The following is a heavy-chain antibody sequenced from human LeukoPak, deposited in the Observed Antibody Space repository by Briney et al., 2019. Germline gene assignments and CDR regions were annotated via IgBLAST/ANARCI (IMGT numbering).Heavy chain of an antibody. CDR2: INHSGST. CDR1: GGSFSGYY. Sequence: TPSETLSLTCAVYGGSFSGYYWSWIRQPPGKGLEWIGEINHSGSTNYNPSLKSRVTISVDTSKNQFSLKLSSVTAADTAVYYCATRSSSWKLDYWGQGTLVTVSS. D-gene: IGHD6-13*01. CDR3: ATRSSSWKLDY. J-gene: IGHJ4*02. V-gene: IGHV4-34*01.